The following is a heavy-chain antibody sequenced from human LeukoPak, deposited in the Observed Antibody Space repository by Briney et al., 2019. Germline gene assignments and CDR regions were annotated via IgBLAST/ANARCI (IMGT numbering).Heavy chain of an antibody. J-gene: IGHJ6*03. CDR1: GYTLTSYF. D-gene: IGHD3-22*01. CDR2: INPSGGST. V-gene: IGHV1-46*01. Sequence: GASVKVSCKASGYTLTSYFMHWVRQAPGQGLEWMGIINPSGGSTSYAQKFQGRVTMTRDMPTTTVYMELSSLGSDDTAVYYCARAAWHYDSTYYYYYYMDVWGKGTTVTISS. CDR3: ARAAWHYDSTYYYYYYMDV.